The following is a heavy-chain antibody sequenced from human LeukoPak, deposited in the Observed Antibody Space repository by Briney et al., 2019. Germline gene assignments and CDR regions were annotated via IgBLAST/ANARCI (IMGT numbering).Heavy chain of an antibody. D-gene: IGHD3-10*01. Sequence: GGSLRLSCATSGFTFSSYGMDWVRQAPGKGLEWISGITGSSDSKYYIDSVKGRFIISRDNAKNSLYLQMSSLRAEDTAVYYCAKSDKSLWHAFDIWGQGTMVTVSS. V-gene: IGHV3-21*04. J-gene: IGHJ3*02. CDR1: GFTFSSYG. CDR2: ITGSSDSK. CDR3: AKSDKSLWHAFDI.